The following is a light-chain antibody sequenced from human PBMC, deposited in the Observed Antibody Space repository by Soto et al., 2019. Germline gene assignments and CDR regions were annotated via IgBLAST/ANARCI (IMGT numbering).Light chain of an antibody. J-gene: IGKJ4*01. CDR2: AAS. Sequence: EIQMTQSPSSLSASVGDRVTITCRASQSISKYVNWYQHKPGKAPTVLIHAASSLQSGVPSRFSGSGSGTDFFLTISSLQPEDFAVYYCQQSHSKPLTFGGGTKVDIK. CDR3: QQSHSKPLT. V-gene: IGKV1-39*01. CDR1: QSISKY.